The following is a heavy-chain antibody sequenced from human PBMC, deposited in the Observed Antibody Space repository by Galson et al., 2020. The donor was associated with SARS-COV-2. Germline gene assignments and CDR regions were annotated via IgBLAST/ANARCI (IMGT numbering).Heavy chain of an antibody. D-gene: IGHD3-3*01. Sequence: TGGSLRLSCAASGFTFSSYEMNWVRQAPGKGLEWVSYISSSGSTIYYADSVKGRFTISRDNAKNSLYLQMNSLRAEDTAVYYCARDQDDFWSGPFDYWGQGTLVTVSS. CDR1: GFTFSSYE. CDR3: ARDQDDFWSGPFDY. CDR2: ISSSGSTI. J-gene: IGHJ4*02. V-gene: IGHV3-48*03.